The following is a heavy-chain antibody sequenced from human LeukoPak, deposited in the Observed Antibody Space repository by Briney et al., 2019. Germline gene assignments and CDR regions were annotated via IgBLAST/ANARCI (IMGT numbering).Heavy chain of an antibody. CDR3: ARGGQVRGYCSSTSCYAFFDP. Sequence: SETLSLTCTVSGDSISSYHWNWIRQPAGKGLEWIGRIYTTGSTNYNPSLKSRVTMSVDTSKNQISLKLSSVTAADTAVYYCARGGQVRGYCSSTSCYAFFDPWGPGTLVTVSS. D-gene: IGHD2-2*01. CDR1: GDSISSYH. V-gene: IGHV4-4*07. J-gene: IGHJ5*02. CDR2: IYTTGST.